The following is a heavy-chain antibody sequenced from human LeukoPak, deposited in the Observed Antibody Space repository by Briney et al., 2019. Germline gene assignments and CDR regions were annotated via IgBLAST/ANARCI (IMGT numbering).Heavy chain of an antibody. J-gene: IGHJ4*02. V-gene: IGHV4-4*07. CDR2: IYTSGST. Sequence: SETLSLTCTVSGVSISSYYWSWIRQPAGKGLEWIGRIYTSGSTNYNPSLKRRVTISVDTSKNQFSLKLSSVTAADTAVYYCRVTTNEGLDYWGQGTLVTVSS. CDR1: GVSISSYY. D-gene: IGHD4-11*01. CDR3: RVTTNEGLDY.